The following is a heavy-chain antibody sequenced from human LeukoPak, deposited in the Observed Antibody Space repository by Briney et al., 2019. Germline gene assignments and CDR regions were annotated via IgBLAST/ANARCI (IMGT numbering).Heavy chain of an antibody. CDR1: GFTFSSYG. D-gene: IGHD6-19*01. V-gene: IGHV3-30*18. J-gene: IGHJ4*02. CDR2: ISYDGSNK. CDR3: AKDYGSSGWDPLDY. Sequence: GGSLRLSCAASGFTFSSYGMHWVRQAPGKGLEWVAVISYDGSNKYYADSVKGRFTISRDNSKNTLYLQVNSLRAEDTAVYYCAKDYGSSGWDPLDYWGQGTLVTVSS.